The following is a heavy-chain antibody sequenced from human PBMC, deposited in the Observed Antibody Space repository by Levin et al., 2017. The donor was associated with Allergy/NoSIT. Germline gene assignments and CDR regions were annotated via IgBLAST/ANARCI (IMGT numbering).Heavy chain of an antibody. V-gene: IGHV3-21*01. Sequence: GESLKISCAASGFTFSSYSMNWVRQAPGKGLEWVSSISSSSSYIYYADSVKGRFTISRDNAKNSLYLQMNSLRAEDTAVYYCARGLSTVTTSDYWGQGTLVTVSS. CDR1: GFTFSSYS. D-gene: IGHD4-17*01. CDR2: ISSSSSYI. J-gene: IGHJ4*02. CDR3: ARGLSTVTTSDY.